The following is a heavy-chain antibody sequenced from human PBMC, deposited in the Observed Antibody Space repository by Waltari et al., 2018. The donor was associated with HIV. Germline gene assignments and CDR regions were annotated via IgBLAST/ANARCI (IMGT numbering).Heavy chain of an antibody. V-gene: IGHV3-23*04. J-gene: IGHJ4*02. Sequence: EVQLVESGGGLVQPGGSLRLSCAAPGFPFANSAMSWVRQAPGRGLEWVSAITGSGAATDYADSVRGRFTISRDNSKNTVYLEMNSLEAEDTAVYYCARRTAVHSGNFDYWGQGTLVTVSS. CDR1: GFPFANSA. CDR2: ITGSGAAT. D-gene: IGHD4-17*01. CDR3: ARRTAVHSGNFDY.